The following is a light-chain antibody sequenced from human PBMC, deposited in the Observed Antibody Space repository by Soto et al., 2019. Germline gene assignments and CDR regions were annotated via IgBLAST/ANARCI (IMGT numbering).Light chain of an antibody. CDR3: SSYTSSSTLV. CDR2: DVS. Sequence: QSALTQPASVSGSPGQSITISCTGTSSDVGGYKYVSWYQQHPGKAPKLMIYDVSNRPSGVSNRFSGSKSGNTASLTISGLQAEDVADYYCSSYTSSSTLVFGTGTKVTVL. V-gene: IGLV2-14*01. CDR1: SSDVGGYKY. J-gene: IGLJ1*01.